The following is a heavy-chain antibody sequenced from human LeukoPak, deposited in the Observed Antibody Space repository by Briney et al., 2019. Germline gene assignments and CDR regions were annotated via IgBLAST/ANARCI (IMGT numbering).Heavy chain of an antibody. D-gene: IGHD5-24*01. CDR3: ARDHQPYAQRWLQLLVFDY. CDR1: GFTFSSYW. J-gene: IGHJ4*02. CDR2: IKQDGSEK. Sequence: PGGSLRLSCAASGFTFSSYWMSWVRQAPGKGLEWVANIKQDGSEKYYVDSVKGRFTISRDNAKNSLYLQMSSLRAEDTAVYYCARDHQPYAQRWLQLLVFDYWGQGTLVTVSS. V-gene: IGHV3-7*01.